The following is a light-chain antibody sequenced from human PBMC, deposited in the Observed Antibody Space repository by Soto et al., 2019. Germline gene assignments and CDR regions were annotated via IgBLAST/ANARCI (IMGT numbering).Light chain of an antibody. J-gene: IGKJ4*01. CDR2: DAS. CDR1: QSVSSY. V-gene: IGKV3-11*01. Sequence: EIVLTQSPATLSLSPGERATLSCRASQSVSSYLAWYQQKPGRAPRLLIYDASNRATGIPARFSGRGSGTDFTLTISSIETEDFAVYYCQQRSNWPLTFGGGTKVEIK. CDR3: QQRSNWPLT.